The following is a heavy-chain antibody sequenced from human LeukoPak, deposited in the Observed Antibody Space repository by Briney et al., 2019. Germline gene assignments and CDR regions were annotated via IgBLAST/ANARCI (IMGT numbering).Heavy chain of an antibody. CDR1: GFTFSSYG. Sequence: GRSLRLSCAASGFTFSSYGMHWVRQAPGKGLEWVAVIWYDGSNKYYADSVKGRLTISRDNSKNTLYLQMNSLRAEDTAVYYCARGVVAARDYYYYGMDVWGKGTTVTVSS. J-gene: IGHJ6*04. D-gene: IGHD2-15*01. V-gene: IGHV3-33*01. CDR2: IWYDGSNK. CDR3: ARGVVAARDYYYYGMDV.